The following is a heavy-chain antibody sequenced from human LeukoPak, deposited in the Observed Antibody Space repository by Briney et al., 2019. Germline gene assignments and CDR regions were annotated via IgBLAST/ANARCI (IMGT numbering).Heavy chain of an antibody. Sequence: GASLRLSCAASGFTFSNYAMSWVRQAPGKGLEWVSAITGGGSGIYYADSMKSRFTISRDNSKNTLYLQINSLRAEDTAVYYCAKVWCSSTSCYSGIYYYYGMDVWGKGTTVTVSS. D-gene: IGHD2-2*01. J-gene: IGHJ6*04. CDR2: ITGGGSGI. CDR1: GFTFSNYA. CDR3: AKVWCSSTSCYSGIYYYYGMDV. V-gene: IGHV3-23*01.